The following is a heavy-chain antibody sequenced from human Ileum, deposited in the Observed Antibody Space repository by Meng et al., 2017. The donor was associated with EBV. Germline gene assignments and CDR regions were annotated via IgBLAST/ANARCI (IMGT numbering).Heavy chain of an antibody. CDR2: MNPKTGTA. CDR3: VRTLERGDY. CDR1: GYTFTNYD. J-gene: IGHJ4*02. D-gene: IGHD5-24*01. V-gene: IGHV1-8*01. Sequence: QWPLWHVGLEVNKPGASMKVPCKASGYTFTNYDTSLVRQATGQRLEWMGWMNPKTGTAHYAQKFQGRVSMTRDTSITTAYMELSSLTSEDTAVYYCVRTLERGDYWGQGTLVTVSS.